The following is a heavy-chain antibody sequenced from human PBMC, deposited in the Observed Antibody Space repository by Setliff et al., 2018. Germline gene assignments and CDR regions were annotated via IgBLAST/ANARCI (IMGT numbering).Heavy chain of an antibody. CDR2: INHSGST. V-gene: IGHV4-34*01. J-gene: IGHJ2*01. Sequence: SETLSLTCAVYGGSFSGYYWSWIRQPPGKGLEWIGEINHSGSTNYNPSLKSRVTISIDTSKNQFSLKLSSVTAADTAVYYCASLGMTTMMDWYFDLWGRGTLVTVPS. CDR1: GGSFSGYY. D-gene: IGHD4-4*01. CDR3: ASLGMTTMMDWYFDL.